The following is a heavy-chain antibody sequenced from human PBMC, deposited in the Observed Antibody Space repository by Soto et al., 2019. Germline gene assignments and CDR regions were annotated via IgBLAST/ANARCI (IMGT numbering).Heavy chain of an antibody. D-gene: IGHD1-26*01. V-gene: IGHV3-30*18. J-gene: IGHJ6*02. CDR1: GFTFSSYG. Sequence: TGGSLRLSCAASGFTFSSYGMHWVRQAPGKGLEWVAVISYDGSNKYYADSVKGRFTISRDNSKNTLYLQMNSLRTEDTAVYYCAKVLYSGSIPRDPYYYYGMDVWGQGTTVTVSS. CDR2: ISYDGSNK. CDR3: AKVLYSGSIPRDPYYYYGMDV.